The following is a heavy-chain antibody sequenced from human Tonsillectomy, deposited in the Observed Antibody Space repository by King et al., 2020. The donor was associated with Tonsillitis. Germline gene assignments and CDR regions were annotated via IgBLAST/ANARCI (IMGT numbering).Heavy chain of an antibody. CDR3: VRGYTSSSYLDY. V-gene: IGHV3-30*14. J-gene: IGHJ4*02. Sequence: VQLVESGGGVVQPGKSLRLSCAASGFTFSSYAMHWVRQAPGKGLEWVTTISFVGSNKYYADSVKDRFTISRDNSKNTLYLQVNNLRPEDTALYFCVRGYTSSSYLDYWGQGTLVTVSS. D-gene: IGHD5-12*01. CDR2: ISFVGSNK. CDR1: GFTFSSYA.